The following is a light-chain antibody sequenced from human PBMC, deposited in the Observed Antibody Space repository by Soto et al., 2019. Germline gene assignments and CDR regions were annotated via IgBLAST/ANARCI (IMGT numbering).Light chain of an antibody. CDR1: QPINIY. Sequence: IPMTQSPSSLSASVVDIVTVPCRASQPINIYLNWYQQKPVKAPTLLIYGASSLQSGVPSRVTGGGSRTDFTLNISSLQPEAFATYYCQQCSRSPYTFGHGTKREI. CDR2: GAS. J-gene: IGKJ2*01. CDR3: QQCSRSPYT. V-gene: IGKV1-39*01.